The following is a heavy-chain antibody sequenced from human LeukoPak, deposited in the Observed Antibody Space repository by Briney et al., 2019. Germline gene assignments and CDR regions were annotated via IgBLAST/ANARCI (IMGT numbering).Heavy chain of an antibody. CDR1: EYTFKDYH. V-gene: IGHV1-2*02. CDR2: INPNSGDT. Sequence: ASVKVSCKASEYTFKDYHMHWVRQAPGQGLEWMGWINPNSGDTNYAQKFQGRVTMTRDTSISTAYMELSGLRSDDTAVYYCASARWSGQSADFDYWGQGTLVTVSS. J-gene: IGHJ4*02. CDR3: ASARWSGQSADFDY. D-gene: IGHD2-15*01.